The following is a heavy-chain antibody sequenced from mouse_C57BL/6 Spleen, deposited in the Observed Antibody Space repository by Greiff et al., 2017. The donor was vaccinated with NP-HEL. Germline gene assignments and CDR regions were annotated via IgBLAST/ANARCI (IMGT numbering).Heavy chain of an antibody. CDR1: GYTFTSYW. J-gene: IGHJ1*03. V-gene: IGHV1-74*01. CDR2: IHPSDSDT. D-gene: IGHD1-1*01. CDR3: AIGYYYGPGYFDV. Sequence: VQLQQPGAELVKPGASVKVSCKASGYTFTSYWMHWVKQRPGQGLEWIGRIHPSDSDTNYNQKFKGKATLTVDKSSSTAYVQLSSLTSEDSAVYYCAIGYYYGPGYFDVWGTGTTVTVSS.